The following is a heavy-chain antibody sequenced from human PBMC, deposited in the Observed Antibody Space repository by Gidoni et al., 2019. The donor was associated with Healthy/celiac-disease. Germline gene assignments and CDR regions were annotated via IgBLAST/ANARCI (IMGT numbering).Heavy chain of an antibody. CDR2: ISSSSSYT. CDR1: VFTFSDYY. V-gene: IGHV3-11*06. J-gene: IGHJ4*02. CDR3: ARDRIAAAGKEDY. Sequence: QVQLVESGGGLVKHGGSLRLSCAASVFTFSDYYMSWIRQAPGKGLDWVSYISSSSSYTNYADSVKGRFTISRDNAKNSLYLQMNSLRAEDTAVYYCARDRIAAAGKEDYWGQGTLVTVSS. D-gene: IGHD6-13*01.